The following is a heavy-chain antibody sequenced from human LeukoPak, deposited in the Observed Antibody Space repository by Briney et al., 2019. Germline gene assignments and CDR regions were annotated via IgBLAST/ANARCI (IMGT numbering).Heavy chain of an antibody. V-gene: IGHV3-48*04. CDR1: GFTFSDYS. J-gene: IGHJ5*02. CDR3: ARGLYSNYVEGWFDP. Sequence: GGSLRLSCAASGFTFSDYSLNWVRQAPGKGLEWVSYISGDSSPIYYADSVKGRFTISRDNAKNSLYLQMNSLRAEDTAVYYCARGLYSNYVEGWFDPWGQGTLVTVSS. CDR2: ISGDSSPI. D-gene: IGHD4-11*01.